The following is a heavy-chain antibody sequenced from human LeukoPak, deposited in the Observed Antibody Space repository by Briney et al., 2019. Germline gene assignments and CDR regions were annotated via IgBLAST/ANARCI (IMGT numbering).Heavy chain of an antibody. CDR2: VCGRDTST. CDR3: AKWGDYDVLTGYYGFDY. Sequence: GGSLRLSCAASGFTFSNYAMSWVRQAPGKGLEWVSAVCGRDTSTYYTDSVKGRFTISRDNSKNTLYLQMNSLSAEGTAIYYCAKWGDYDVLTGYYGFDYWGQGTLVTVSS. CDR1: GFTFSNYA. D-gene: IGHD3-9*01. V-gene: IGHV3-23*01. J-gene: IGHJ4*02.